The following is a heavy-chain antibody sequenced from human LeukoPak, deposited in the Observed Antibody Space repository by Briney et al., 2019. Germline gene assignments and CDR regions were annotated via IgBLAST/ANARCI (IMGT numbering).Heavy chain of an antibody. CDR1: GGSVIRSSDR. D-gene: IGHD3-10*01. V-gene: IGHV4-39*01. Sequence: PSETLSLTCTVSGGSVIRSSDRWVWIRQPPGKGLAWIGGIYYSGSSYFDPSLKSRINISIDTSKNQFFLRVTSVTAADTAVYYCARYYGSGSKTVRAIDYWGQGTLVIVSS. CDR2: IYYSGSS. CDR3: ARYYGSGSKTVRAIDY. J-gene: IGHJ4*02.